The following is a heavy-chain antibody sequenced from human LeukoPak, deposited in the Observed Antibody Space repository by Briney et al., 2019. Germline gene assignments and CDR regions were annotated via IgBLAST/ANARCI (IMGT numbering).Heavy chain of an antibody. D-gene: IGHD3-16*02. CDR3: ARSFGGVIAPFDY. Sequence: GGSLRLSCAASGFTVSSNYMSWVRQAPGKGLEWVSAIYSGGSTYYADSVKGRFTISRDNSKNTLYLQMNSLRAEDTAVYYCARSFGGVIAPFDYWGQGTLVTVSA. J-gene: IGHJ4*02. CDR1: GFTVSSNY. CDR2: IYSGGST. V-gene: IGHV3-53*01.